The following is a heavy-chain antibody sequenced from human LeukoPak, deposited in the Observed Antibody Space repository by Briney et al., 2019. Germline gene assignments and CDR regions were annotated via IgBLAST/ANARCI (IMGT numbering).Heavy chain of an antibody. Sequence: GGSLRLSCVASGLTFSSYWMSWVRQAPGKGLEWVANIKQDGSEKYYVDSVKGRFTISRDNAKNSLYLQMNSLRAEDTAVYYCARAIHVLRFLEWLSDTYYFDYWGQGTLVTVSS. V-gene: IGHV3-7*01. J-gene: IGHJ4*02. D-gene: IGHD3-3*01. CDR1: GLTFSSYW. CDR3: ARAIHVLRFLEWLSDTYYFDY. CDR2: IKQDGSEK.